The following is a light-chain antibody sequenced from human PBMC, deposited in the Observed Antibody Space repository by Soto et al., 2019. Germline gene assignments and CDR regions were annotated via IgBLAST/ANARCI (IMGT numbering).Light chain of an antibody. V-gene: IGLV6-57*04. CDR1: SGSIASNY. Sequence: NFMLTQPHSVSESPGKTVTISCTRSSGSIASNYVQWYQQRPGSAPTPVIYEDNERPSGVPTRFSGSIDSSSNSASLTIAGLTTADEADYYCQSYHSGNVVFGGGTKLTVL. CDR2: EDN. J-gene: IGLJ2*01. CDR3: QSYHSGNVV.